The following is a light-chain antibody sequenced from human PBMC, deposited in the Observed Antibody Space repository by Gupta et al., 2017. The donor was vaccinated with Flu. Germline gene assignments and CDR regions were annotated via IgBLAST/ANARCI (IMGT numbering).Light chain of an antibody. V-gene: IGKV1-33*01. CDR1: QDITNY. Sequence: DIQLTQSPSSLSASVGDRVTITCQASQDITNYLNWYQQKPGKAPKLLIYDAANLETGVPSRFIGSGSGTHFTFTINSMQPEDIGTDYYQQYNNLFNTFGQGTKLEVK. CDR3: QQYNNLFNT. CDR2: DAA. J-gene: IGKJ2*01.